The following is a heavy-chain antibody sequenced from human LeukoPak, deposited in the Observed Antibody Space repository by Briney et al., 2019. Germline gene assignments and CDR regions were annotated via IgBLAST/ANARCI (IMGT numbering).Heavy chain of an antibody. V-gene: IGHV3-21*01. Sequence: GGSLRLSCAASGFTFSSYSMNWVRQAPGKGLEWVSSISSNSSYIYYADSVKGRFTISRDNAKNSLYLQMNSLRAEDTAVYYCARENGSFARYSFDYWGQGTLVTVSS. D-gene: IGHD1-26*01. CDR2: ISSNSSYI. CDR3: ARENGSFARYSFDY. J-gene: IGHJ4*02. CDR1: GFTFSSYS.